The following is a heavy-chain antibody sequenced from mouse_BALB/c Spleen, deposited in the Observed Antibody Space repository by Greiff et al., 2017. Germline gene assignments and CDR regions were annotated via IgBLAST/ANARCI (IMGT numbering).Heavy chain of an antibody. CDR2: ISSGGGST. J-gene: IGHJ1*01. Sequence: DVMLVESGGGLVKPGGSLKLSCAASGFAFSSYDMSWVRQTPEKRLEWVAYISSGGGSTYYPDTVKGRFTISRDNAKNTLYLQMSSLKSEDTAMYYCARHGGKKYFDVWGAGTTVTVSS. CDR3: ARHGGKKYFDV. D-gene: IGHD1-1*02. CDR1: GFAFSSYD. V-gene: IGHV5-12-1*01.